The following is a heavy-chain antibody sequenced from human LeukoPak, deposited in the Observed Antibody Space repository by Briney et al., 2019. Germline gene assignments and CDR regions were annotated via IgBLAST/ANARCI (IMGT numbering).Heavy chain of an antibody. CDR2: IYYSGST. V-gene: IGHV4-39*07. J-gene: IGHJ6*03. CDR1: GGSISSRSYY. D-gene: IGHD5-12*01. CDR3: ARGGGYDFGYYYYYMGV. Sequence: SQTLSLTCPLSGGSISSRSYYWGWIRQPPGKGLEWIGRIYYSGSTYYNPSPKSRVTISVDTSQNQLSLTLSSVTAADTAVYYCARGGGYDFGYYYYYMGVWGKGTTVTVSS.